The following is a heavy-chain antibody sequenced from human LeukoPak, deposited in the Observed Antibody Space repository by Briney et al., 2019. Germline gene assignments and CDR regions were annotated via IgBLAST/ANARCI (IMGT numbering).Heavy chain of an antibody. D-gene: IGHD4-17*01. CDR3: ARDYGVFDY. CDR2: INQDGSDK. J-gene: IGHJ4*02. Sequence: GGSLRLSCAASGFTFSSYEMNWVRQAPGKGLEWVANINQDGSDKYYVDSVKGRFTISRDTAKNSLYLQMNSLRAEDTAVYYCARDYGVFDYWGQGTLVTVSS. CDR1: GFTFSSYE. V-gene: IGHV3-7*01.